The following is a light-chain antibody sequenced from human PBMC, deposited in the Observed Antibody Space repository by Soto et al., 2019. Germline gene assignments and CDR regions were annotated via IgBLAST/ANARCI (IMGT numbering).Light chain of an antibody. Sequence: QSVLTQSSSASASLGSSVKLTCTLSSGHSSYIIAWHQQQPGKAPRYLMKLERSGSYNKGSGVPDRFSCSSSGADRYLTISNLQFEDEADYYCETWDTNSRVFGGGTKLTVL. V-gene: IGLV4-60*02. CDR2: LERSGSY. J-gene: IGLJ3*02. CDR3: ETWDTNSRV. CDR1: SGHSSYI.